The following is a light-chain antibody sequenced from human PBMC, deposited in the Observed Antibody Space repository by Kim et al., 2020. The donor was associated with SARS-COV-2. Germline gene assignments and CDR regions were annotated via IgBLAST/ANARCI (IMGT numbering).Light chain of an antibody. V-gene: IGLV3-1*01. CDR2: QDR. J-gene: IGLJ2*01. CDR1: KLGDKY. Sequence: VSPGPTASITCSGDKLGDKYVSWYQQMPGQSPVLVIYQDRKRPSGIPERFSGSNSGNTATLTISGTQAMDEADYYCQAWDSSTVVFGGGTQLTVL. CDR3: QAWDSSTVV.